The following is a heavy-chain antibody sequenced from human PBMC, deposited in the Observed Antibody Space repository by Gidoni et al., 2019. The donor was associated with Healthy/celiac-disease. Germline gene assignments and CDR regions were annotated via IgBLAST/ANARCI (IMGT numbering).Heavy chain of an antibody. CDR2: ISGSGGST. Sequence: EVQLLESGGGLVQPGGSLRLSCAASGFTFSSYAMSWVRQAPGKGLEWVSAISGSGGSTYYADSVKGRFTISRDNSKNTLYLQMNSLRAEDTAVYYCAKGILYGDYPIGGQWDYYGMDVWGQGTTVTVSS. CDR1: GFTFSSYA. J-gene: IGHJ6*02. D-gene: IGHD4-17*01. CDR3: AKGILYGDYPIGGQWDYYGMDV. V-gene: IGHV3-23*01.